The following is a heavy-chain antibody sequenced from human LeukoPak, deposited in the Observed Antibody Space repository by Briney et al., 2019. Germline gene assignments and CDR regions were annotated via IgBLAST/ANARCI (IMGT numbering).Heavy chain of an antibody. D-gene: IGHD4-11*01. CDR2: INHSGST. CDR1: GGSFSGYY. V-gene: IGHV4-34*01. Sequence: SETLSLTCAVYGGSFSGYYWSWIRQPPGKGLEWIGEINHSGSTNYNPSLKSRVTISVDTSKNQFSLKLSSVTAADTAVYYCARLKDDYNNPYFDYWGQGTLVTVSS. J-gene: IGHJ4*02. CDR3: ARLKDDYNNPYFDY.